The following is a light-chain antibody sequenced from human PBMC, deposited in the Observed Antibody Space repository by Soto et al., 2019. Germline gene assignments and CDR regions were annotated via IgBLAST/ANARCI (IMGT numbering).Light chain of an antibody. CDR2: FDD. CDR1: NSNIGNNA. J-gene: IGLJ3*02. CDR3: AAWDDSLNGPV. Sequence: QSVLTQPPSVSAAPRQRVTISCSGSNSNIGNNAVNWYQQVPGRAPKLLIHFDDRVPSGISYRFSGSKSGTSASLAISELLSEDEADYYCAAWDDSLNGPVFVGGTKVTVL. V-gene: IGLV1-36*01.